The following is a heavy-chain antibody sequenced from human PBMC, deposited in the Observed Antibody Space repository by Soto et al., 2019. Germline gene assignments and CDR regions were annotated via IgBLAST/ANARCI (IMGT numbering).Heavy chain of an antibody. CDR1: GFSFSSYW. D-gene: IGHD3-10*01. J-gene: IGHJ5*02. V-gene: IGHV3-7*01. CDR3: ARHLYYDSGKGFDP. Sequence: GGSLRLSCAASGFSFSSYWMSWVRQAPGKGLEWVANIKQDGSEKYYVDSVKGRFTISRDNAKNSLYLQMNSLRAEDTALYYCARHLYYDSGKGFDPWGQGTLVTVSS. CDR2: IKQDGSEK.